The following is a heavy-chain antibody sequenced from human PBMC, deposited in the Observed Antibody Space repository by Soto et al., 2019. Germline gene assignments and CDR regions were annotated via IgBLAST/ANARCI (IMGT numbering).Heavy chain of an antibody. J-gene: IGHJ4*02. CDR2: INPNSGGT. CDR3: ARDWADVAWVYCGDYTDRYFDF. Sequence: QVQLVQSGAEVKKPGASVKVSCKASGYTFTGYYMHWVRQATGQGLEWMGWINPNSGGTNYAQKFQGRVQMTRDTSISTDYKERSRLRFDSTGVYYRARDWADVAWVYCGDYTDRYFDFWGQGTLVTVSS. D-gene: IGHD4-17*01. V-gene: IGHV1-2*02. CDR1: GYTFTGYY.